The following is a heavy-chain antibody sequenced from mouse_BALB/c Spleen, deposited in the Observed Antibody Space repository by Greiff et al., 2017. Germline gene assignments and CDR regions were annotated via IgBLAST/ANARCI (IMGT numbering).Heavy chain of an antibody. CDR1: GFTFSSFG. CDR3: ERSTRTTREYDYYAMDY. V-gene: IGHV5-17*02. D-gene: IGHD2-4*01. CDR2: ISSGSSTI. J-gene: IGHJ4*01. Sequence: EVKLVESGGGLVQPGGSRKLSCAASGFTFSSFGMHWVRQAPEKGLEWVAYISSGSSTIYYADKVKGRFTISRDNTKNTLFLQMTSLSSEDTGMYYCERSTRTTREYDYYAMDYWGEGTTVTVSS.